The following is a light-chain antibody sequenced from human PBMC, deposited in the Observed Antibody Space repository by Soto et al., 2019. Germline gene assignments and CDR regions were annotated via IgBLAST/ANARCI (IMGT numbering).Light chain of an antibody. CDR3: AAWDDSLIWE. Sequence: QSVLTQPPSASGTPGQRVTISCSGSSSNIGSNTVNWYQQLPGTAPKLLIYSNNQRPSGVPDRFSGSKSGTSASLAISGLQSEDEADYYCAAWDDSLIWEFGGGTKLTVL. V-gene: IGLV1-44*01. J-gene: IGLJ3*02. CDR2: SNN. CDR1: SSNIGSNT.